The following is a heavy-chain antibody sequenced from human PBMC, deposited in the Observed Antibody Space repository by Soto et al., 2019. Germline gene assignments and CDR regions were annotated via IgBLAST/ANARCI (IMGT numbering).Heavy chain of an antibody. J-gene: IGHJ4*02. V-gene: IGHV3-15*07. CDR2: VKSKTDGGTT. CDR1: GFTFSNAW. D-gene: IGHD3-22*01. CDR3: TTDHPYNYDSSCYDH. Sequence: GGSLRLSYAASGFTFSNAWINWVRQAPGRGLEWVGHVKSKTDGGTTDYAAPVKGRCTISRDDSKNTVFLHMNNLKTEDTAVYYCTTDHPYNYDSSCYDHWGPGTLVTVSS.